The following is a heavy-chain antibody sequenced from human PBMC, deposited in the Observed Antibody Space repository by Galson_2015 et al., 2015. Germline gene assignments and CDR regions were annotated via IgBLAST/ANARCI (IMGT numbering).Heavy chain of an antibody. CDR3: ARDRDGRSVFDP. J-gene: IGHJ5*02. CDR1: GFTFSSFS. CDR2: ITGSSSTT. Sequence: SLRLSCAAAGFTFSSFSMNWVRQAPGKRPEWVSYITGSSSTTYYADSVKGRFTISRDNAKGSLYLQMNSLRDDDTAVYYCARDRDGRSVFDPWVQGTLVTVSS. D-gene: IGHD3-3*01. V-gene: IGHV3-48*02.